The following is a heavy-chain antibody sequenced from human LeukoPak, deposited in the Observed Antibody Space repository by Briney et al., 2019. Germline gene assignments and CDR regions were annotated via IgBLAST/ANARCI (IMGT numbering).Heavy chain of an antibody. CDR1: GYTFTGYY. D-gene: IGHD2-15*01. V-gene: IGHV1-2*02. J-gene: IGHJ4*02. Sequence: GASVKVSCKASGYTFTGYYMHWVRQAPGQGLEWMGWINPNSGGTNYAQKFQGRVTMTRDTSISTAYMELSRLRSDDTAMYYCARVKGYCSGGSCWYFDFWGQGTLVTVSA. CDR2: INPNSGGT. CDR3: ARVKGYCSGGSCWYFDF.